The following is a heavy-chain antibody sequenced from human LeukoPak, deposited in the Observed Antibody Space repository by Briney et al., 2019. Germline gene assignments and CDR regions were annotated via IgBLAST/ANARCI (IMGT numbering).Heavy chain of an antibody. Sequence: GGSLRLSCTASGFTVSSNYMSWVRQAPGKGLEWVSVIRSDGSTNHADSVKGRFTISRDNSKNTLYLQMNNLRAEDTAMCYCARGNEYTWWQWSQGTLVTVSS. CDR3: ARGNEYTWWQ. CDR1: GFTVSSNY. V-gene: IGHV3-53*01. CDR2: IRSDGST. D-gene: IGHD2-15*01. J-gene: IGHJ4*02.